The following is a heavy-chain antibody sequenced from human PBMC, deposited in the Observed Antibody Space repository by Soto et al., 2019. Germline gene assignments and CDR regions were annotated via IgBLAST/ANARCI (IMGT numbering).Heavy chain of an antibody. J-gene: IGHJ4*02. D-gene: IGHD6-13*01. V-gene: IGHV4-31*03. CDR1: GRSISSGCYY. Sequence: SETLSLTCTLSGRSISSGCYYWSWIRQHPGKGLEWIGYIYYSGSTYYNPSLKSRVTISVDTSKNPFSLKLSSVTAADTAVYYCARERSSSWLFDYWGQGTLVTVSS. CDR3: ARERSSSWLFDY. CDR2: IYYSGST.